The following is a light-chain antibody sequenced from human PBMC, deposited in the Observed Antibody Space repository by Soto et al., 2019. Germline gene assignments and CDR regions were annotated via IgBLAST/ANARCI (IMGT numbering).Light chain of an antibody. V-gene: IGKV3-15*01. CDR2: GAS. CDR3: QQYNNWPPLYT. CDR1: QNVNNN. Sequence: IVMTQSPATLSVSPGERATLSCRASQNVNNNLAWYQQKPGQAPRLLIYGASSRATDIPARFSGSGSGTECTLTITSLQSEDFAVYFCQQYNNWPPLYTFGQGTKLEIK. J-gene: IGKJ2*01.